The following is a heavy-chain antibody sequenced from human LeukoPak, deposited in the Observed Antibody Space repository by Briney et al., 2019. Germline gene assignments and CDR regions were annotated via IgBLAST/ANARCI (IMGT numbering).Heavy chain of an antibody. CDR3: ARWRVRGVRIRDFNWFDP. V-gene: IGHV4-61*01. CDR2: IYYSGST. Sequence: PSETLSLTCTVSGGSISSGSYYWSWIRQPPGKGLEWIGYIYYSGSTNYNPSLKSRVTISVDTSKNQFSLKLSSVTAADTAVYYCARWRVRGVRIRDFNWFDPWGQGTLVTASS. CDR1: GGSISSGSYY. J-gene: IGHJ5*02. D-gene: IGHD3-10*01.